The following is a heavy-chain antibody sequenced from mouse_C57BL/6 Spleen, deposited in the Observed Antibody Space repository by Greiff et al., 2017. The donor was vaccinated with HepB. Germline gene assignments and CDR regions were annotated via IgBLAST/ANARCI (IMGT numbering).Heavy chain of an antibody. CDR2: IHPNSGST. V-gene: IGHV1-64*01. CDR3: ARDYEDWFAY. Sequence: VQLQQPGAELVKPGASVKLSCKASGYTFTSYWMHWVKQRPGQGLEWIGMIHPNSGSTNYNEKFKSKATLTVDKSSSTAYMQLSSLTSEDSAVYYCARDYEDWFAYWGQGTLVTVSA. J-gene: IGHJ3*01. D-gene: IGHD2-4*01. CDR1: GYTFTSYW.